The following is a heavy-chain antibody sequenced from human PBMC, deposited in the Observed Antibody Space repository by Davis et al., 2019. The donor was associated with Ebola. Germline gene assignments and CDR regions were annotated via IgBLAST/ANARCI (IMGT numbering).Heavy chain of an antibody. D-gene: IGHD5/OR15-5a*01. V-gene: IGHV3-11*04. Sequence: GESLKISCEASAFTFSNYWMSWVRQAPGKGLEWVSYISSSGSTIYYADSVKGRFTISRDNAKNSLYLQMNSLRAEDTAVYYCARARSRVYFDYWGQGALVTVSS. CDR1: AFTFSNYW. J-gene: IGHJ4*02. CDR2: ISSSGSTI. CDR3: ARARSRVYFDY.